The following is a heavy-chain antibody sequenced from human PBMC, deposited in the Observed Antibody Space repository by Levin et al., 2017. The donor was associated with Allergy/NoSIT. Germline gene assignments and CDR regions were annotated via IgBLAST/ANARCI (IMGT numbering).Heavy chain of an antibody. V-gene: IGHV3-21*06. CDR2: ISSGSSYI. Sequence: GESLKISCVGSGLSFSDYNMNWVRQAPGKGLEWVASISSGSSYIFYADSMKGRFTISRDNAKNSLFLQMHGLTVDDAGVYFCASPREFCVSTTACYIALDLWGQGTTVTVSS. CDR1: GLSFSDYN. D-gene: IGHD2-15*01. J-gene: IGHJ3*01. CDR3: ASPREFCVSTTACYIALDL.